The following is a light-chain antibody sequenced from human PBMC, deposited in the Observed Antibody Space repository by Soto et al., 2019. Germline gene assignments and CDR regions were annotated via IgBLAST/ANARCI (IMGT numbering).Light chain of an antibody. CDR3: AACDDSLKGRV. Sequence: QSVLPQPPSASGTPGQRVTLPCSGTHSNIGRNSVNWYLQLPGTAPRLLIFSSNQRPLGVPDRFSGSRSGTSASLAITGLRSEDDDYYYCAACDDSLKGRVFGGGTKVTVL. CDR1: HSNIGRNS. J-gene: IGLJ3*02. CDR2: SSN. V-gene: IGLV1-44*01.